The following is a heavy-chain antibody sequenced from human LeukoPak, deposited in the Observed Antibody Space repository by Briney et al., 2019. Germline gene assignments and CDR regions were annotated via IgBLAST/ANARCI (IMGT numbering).Heavy chain of an antibody. CDR3: ARLRIPARYCSSTSCYELDY. D-gene: IGHD2-2*01. Sequence: SETLSLTCTVSGGSISSYYWSWIRQPPGKGLEWIGYIYYSGSTNYNPSLKSRVTISVDTSKNQFSLKLSSVTAVDTAVYYCARLRIPARYCSSTSCYELDYWGQGTLVTVSS. V-gene: IGHV4-59*08. J-gene: IGHJ4*02. CDR2: IYYSGST. CDR1: GGSISSYY.